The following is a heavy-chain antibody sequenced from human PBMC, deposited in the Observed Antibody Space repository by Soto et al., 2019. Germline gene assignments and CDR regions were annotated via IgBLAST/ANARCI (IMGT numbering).Heavy chain of an antibody. V-gene: IGHV4-31*03. CDR3: ARDSPMVRGVIIPGMDV. J-gene: IGHJ6*02. D-gene: IGHD3-10*01. CDR1: GGSISSGGYY. Sequence: QVQLQESGPGLVKPSQTLSLTCTVSGGSISSGGYYWSWIRQHPGKGLAWIGYIYYSGSTYYNPSLKSRVTISVDTSKNQFPLKLSSVTAADTAVYYCARDSPMVRGVIIPGMDVWGQGTTVTVSS. CDR2: IYYSGST.